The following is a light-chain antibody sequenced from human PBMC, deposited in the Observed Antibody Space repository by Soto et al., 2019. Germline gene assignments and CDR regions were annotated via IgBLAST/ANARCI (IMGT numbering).Light chain of an antibody. V-gene: IGLV1-51*01. CDR1: SSNIGNNY. CDR2: DNN. Sequence: QSVLTQPPSVSAAPGQKVTISCSGSSSNIGNNYVSWYQQLPGTAPKLLIYDNNKRPSGIPDRFSGSRSGTSATLGITGLQTWGCADYYCGTWDSSLSAVVFGGGTKVTVL. J-gene: IGLJ2*01. CDR3: GTWDSSLSAVV.